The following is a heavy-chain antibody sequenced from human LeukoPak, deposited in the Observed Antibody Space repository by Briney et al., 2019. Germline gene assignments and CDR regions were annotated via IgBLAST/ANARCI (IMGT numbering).Heavy chain of an antibody. D-gene: IGHD2-15*01. V-gene: IGHV3-23*01. Sequence: GGSLRLSCAASGLTFSSYAMNWVRQAPGKGLQWVSGISGSGGRTHYADPVRGRFTIFRDNSKNTLFLQMNSLRADDTAIYYCAKGQYCSGGDCNSRDYSMDVWGQGTTVTVSS. CDR1: GLTFSSYA. J-gene: IGHJ6*02. CDR3: AKGQYCSGGDCNSRDYSMDV. CDR2: ISGSGGRT.